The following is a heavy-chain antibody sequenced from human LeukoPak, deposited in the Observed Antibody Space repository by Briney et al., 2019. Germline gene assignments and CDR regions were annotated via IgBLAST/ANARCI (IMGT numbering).Heavy chain of an antibody. Sequence: GGSLRLSCAASGFTFSDYYMSWIRQAPGKGLEWVSYISSSGSTIYYADSVKGRFTISRDNAKNSLYLQMNSLRAADTAVYYCARRAGWLPRAFDIWGQGTMVTVSS. D-gene: IGHD5-24*01. CDR3: ARRAGWLPRAFDI. CDR1: GFTFSDYY. V-gene: IGHV3-11*04. CDR2: ISSSGSTI. J-gene: IGHJ3*02.